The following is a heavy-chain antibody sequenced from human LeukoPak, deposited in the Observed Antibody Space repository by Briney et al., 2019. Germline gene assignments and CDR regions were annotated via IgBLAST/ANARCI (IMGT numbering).Heavy chain of an antibody. CDR3: GRGHHYYDSSGYFSYFDY. CDR2: INPSGGST. V-gene: IGHV1-46*01. CDR1: GYTFTGYY. D-gene: IGHD3-22*01. Sequence: ASVKVSCKASGYTFTGYYMHWVRQAPGQGLEWMGIINPSGGSTSYAQKFQGRVTMTRDMSTSTVYMELSSLRSEDTAVYYCGRGHHYYDSSGYFSYFDYGAKGPLVTVPS. J-gene: IGHJ4*02.